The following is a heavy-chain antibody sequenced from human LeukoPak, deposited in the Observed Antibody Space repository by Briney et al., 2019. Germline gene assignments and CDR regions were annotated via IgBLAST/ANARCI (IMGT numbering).Heavy chain of an antibody. J-gene: IGHJ5*02. CDR2: ISYDGSNK. CDR1: GFTFSRYA. V-gene: IGHV3-30-3*01. Sequence: GRSVSLSCAASGFTFSRYALHGVRQARAKALEWVAVISYDGSNKYYADSVKGRFTISRDNSKNTLYLQMNSLRAEDTAVYYCARERIAAAGSNWFDPWGQGTLVTVSS. D-gene: IGHD6-13*01. CDR3: ARERIAAAGSNWFDP.